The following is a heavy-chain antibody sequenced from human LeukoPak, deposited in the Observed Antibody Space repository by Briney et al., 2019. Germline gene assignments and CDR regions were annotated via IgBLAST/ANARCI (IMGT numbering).Heavy chain of an antibody. D-gene: IGHD2-2*01. CDR2: ISSSSSTI. Sequence: GGSLRLSCAASGFTFSSYSMNWVRQAPGKGLEWVSYISSSSSTIYYADSVKGRFTISRDNAKNSLYLQMNSLRAEDTAVYYCARDAPPLYCSSTSCFGDAFDIWGQGTMVTVSS. V-gene: IGHV3-48*04. CDR3: ARDAPPLYCSSTSCFGDAFDI. J-gene: IGHJ3*02. CDR1: GFTFSSYS.